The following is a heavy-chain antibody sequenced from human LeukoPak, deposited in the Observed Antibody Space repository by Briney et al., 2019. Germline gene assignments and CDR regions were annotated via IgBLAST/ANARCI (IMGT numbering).Heavy chain of an antibody. Sequence: GASVKVSCKASGYTFTGYYMHWVRQAPGQGLEWMGWINPNSSDTNYAQKFQGRVTMTRDTSISTAYMELSRLRSDDTAVYYCARSYGPTVDYWGQGTLVTVSS. V-gene: IGHV1-2*02. CDR1: GYTFTGYY. CDR3: ARSYGPTVDY. CDR2: INPNSSDT. J-gene: IGHJ4*02. D-gene: IGHD3-10*01.